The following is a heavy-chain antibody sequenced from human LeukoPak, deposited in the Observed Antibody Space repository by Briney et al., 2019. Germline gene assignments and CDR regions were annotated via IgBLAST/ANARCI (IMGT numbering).Heavy chain of an antibody. Sequence: GGSLRLSCAASGFTFSSYGMSWVRQAPGKGLDWVAVVKDDGSYISYAASVKGRFTISRDNSKNTVVLQMNSLSVDDTAIYYCARQSLGASGLDYWGQGMLVTVSS. J-gene: IGHJ4*02. D-gene: IGHD1-26*01. CDR2: VKDDGSYI. CDR3: ARQSLGASGLDY. V-gene: IGHV3-30*03. CDR1: GFTFSSYG.